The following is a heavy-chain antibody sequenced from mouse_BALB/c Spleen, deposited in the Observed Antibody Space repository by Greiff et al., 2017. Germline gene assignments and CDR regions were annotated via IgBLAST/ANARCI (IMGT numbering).Heavy chain of an antibody. V-gene: IGHV1S29*02. CDR2: IYPYNGGT. Sequence: EVQLQQSGPELVKPGASVKISCKASGYTFTDYNMHWVKQSHGKSLEWIGYIYPYNGGTGYNQKFKSKATLTVDNSSSTAYMELRSLTSEDSAVYYCAREGDYDWFAYWGQGTLVTVSA. D-gene: IGHD2-4*01. J-gene: IGHJ3*01. CDR1: GYTFTDYN. CDR3: AREGDYDWFAY.